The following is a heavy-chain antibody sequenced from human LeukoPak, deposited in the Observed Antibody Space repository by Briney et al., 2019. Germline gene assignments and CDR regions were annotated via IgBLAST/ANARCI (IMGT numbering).Heavy chain of an antibody. V-gene: IGHV3-33*06. D-gene: IGHD3-10*01. CDR3: AKQGLRGSYYSIDY. CDR1: GFTFSSYG. Sequence: GGSLRLSCAASGFTFSSYGMHWVRQAPGKGLEWVAVIWYDGSNKYYADSVKGRFTISRDNSKNTLYLQMNSLRAEDTAVYYCAKQGLRGSYYSIDYWGQGTLVTVSS. CDR2: IWYDGSNK. J-gene: IGHJ4*02.